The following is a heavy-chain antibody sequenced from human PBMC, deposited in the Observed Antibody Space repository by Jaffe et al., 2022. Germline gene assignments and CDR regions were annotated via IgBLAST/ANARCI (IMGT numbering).Heavy chain of an antibody. CDR2: IYTSGST. J-gene: IGHJ4*02. D-gene: IGHD2-15*01. CDR3: ARGYPSSYYCSGGSCYFGLFDY. V-gene: IGHV4-61*02. Sequence: QVQLQESGPGLVKPSQTLSLTCTVSGGSISSGSYYWSWIRQPAGKGLEWIGRIYTSGSTNYNPSLKSRVTISVDTSKNQFSLKLSSVTAADTAVYYCARGYPSSYYCSGGSCYFGLFDYWGQGTLVTVSS. CDR1: GGSISSGSYY.